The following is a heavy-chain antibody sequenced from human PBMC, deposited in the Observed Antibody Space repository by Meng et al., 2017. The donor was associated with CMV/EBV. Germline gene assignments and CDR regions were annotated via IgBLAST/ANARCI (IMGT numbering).Heavy chain of an antibody. CDR3: ARAYDYGDYDSCYFDY. CDR2: IYSGDST. Sequence: GESLKISCAASGFAVSGNYMGWVRQAPGKGLQWVSVIYSGDSTYYADSVKGRFTISRDNSKNTLYLQMNSLRAEDTAVYYCARAYDYGDYDSCYFDYWGQGTLVTVSS. CDR1: GFAVSGNY. J-gene: IGHJ4*02. V-gene: IGHV3-53*01. D-gene: IGHD4-17*01.